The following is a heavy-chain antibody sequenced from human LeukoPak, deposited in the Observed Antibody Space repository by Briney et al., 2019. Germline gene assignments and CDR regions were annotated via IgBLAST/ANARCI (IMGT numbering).Heavy chain of an antibody. CDR1: GFTVSSYG. CDR2: FSATDGSA. V-gene: IGHV3-23*01. J-gene: IGHJ3*01. Sequence: GGTLRLSCAASGFTVSSYGMTWVRQAPGKGLEWVSAFSATDGSAQYAESVKGRFTISRDNSKNSLYLQMNSLRDEDTAVYYCAKARIASAGTGAFDVWGQGTMVTVSS. CDR3: AKARIASAGTGAFDV. D-gene: IGHD6-13*01.